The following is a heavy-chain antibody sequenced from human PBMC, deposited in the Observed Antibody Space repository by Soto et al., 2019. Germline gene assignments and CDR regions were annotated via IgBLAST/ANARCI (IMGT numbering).Heavy chain of an antibody. V-gene: IGHV3-74*01. Sequence: EVQLVESGGGLVQPGGSLRLSCAASGFTFSNYWMHWVRQAPEKGLAWVSRINTVGNYTSYADSVKGRFTISRDNAKNTLFLQMNSLRVEDTAVYYCYGRRGDWCQGTLVSVSS. CDR1: GFTFSNYW. J-gene: IGHJ4*02. CDR2: INTVGNYT. CDR3: YGRRGD. D-gene: IGHD4-17*01.